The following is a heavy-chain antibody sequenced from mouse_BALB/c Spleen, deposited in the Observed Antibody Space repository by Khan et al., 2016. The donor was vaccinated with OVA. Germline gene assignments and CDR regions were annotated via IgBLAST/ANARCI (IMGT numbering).Heavy chain of an antibody. D-gene: IGHD3-3*01. CDR3: VRIQGGDIDY. J-gene: IGHJ2*01. CDR1: GYSITSDYA. CDR2: ISYSGNT. Sequence: EVKLLESGPGLVKPSQSLSLTCTVTGYSITSDYAWNWIRQFPGNKLEWMGYISYSGNTKYNPSLKSRISITRDTSKNQFFLQLNFVTIEDTATYDCVRIQGGDIDYWGQGTTLTVSS. V-gene: IGHV3-2*02.